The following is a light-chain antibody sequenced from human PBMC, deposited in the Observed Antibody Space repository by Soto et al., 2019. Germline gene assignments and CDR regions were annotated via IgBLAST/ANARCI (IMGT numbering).Light chain of an antibody. V-gene: IGKV2-28*01. CDR3: MQALQTSWT. J-gene: IGKJ1*01. Sequence: DLVMTQSPLSLPVTPGEPASISCRSSQSLLHSNGYNYLDWYLQNPGQSPQLLIYLGSNRASGVPDRFSGSGSGTDFTLKISRVEAEDVGVYYCMQALQTSWTFGQGTKVEIK. CDR2: LGS. CDR1: QSLLHSNGYNY.